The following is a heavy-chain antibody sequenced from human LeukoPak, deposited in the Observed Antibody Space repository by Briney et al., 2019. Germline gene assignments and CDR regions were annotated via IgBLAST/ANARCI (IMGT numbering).Heavy chain of an antibody. J-gene: IGHJ4*02. CDR1: GFSLSTTGVA. D-gene: IGHD3-10*01. CDR2: HYWNNDK. CDR3: AHKGRGSGSFTM. Sequence: SGPTLVKPTQTLTLTCTFSGFSLSTTGVAVGWIRQPPGKALEWLAVHYWNNDKSYSPSLKSRLTVTKDSSKNQVVLIMTNMDPVDTATYYCAHKGRGSGSFTMWGQGTLVTVSS. V-gene: IGHV2-5*01.